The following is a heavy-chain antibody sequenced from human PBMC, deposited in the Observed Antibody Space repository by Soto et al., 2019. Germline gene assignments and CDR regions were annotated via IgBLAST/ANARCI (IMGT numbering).Heavy chain of an antibody. CDR2: INHSGST. D-gene: IGHD2-15*01. CDR1: GGSFSGYY. CDR3: ARDVVVVAARGWPERYYYYMDV. Sequence: QVQLQQWGAGLLKPSETLSLTCAVYGGSFSGYYWSWIRQPPGKGLEWIGEINHSGSTNYNPSLKSRVTISVDTSKNQFSLKLSSVTAADTAVYYCARDVVVVAARGWPERYYYYMDVWGKGTTVTVSS. V-gene: IGHV4-34*01. J-gene: IGHJ6*03.